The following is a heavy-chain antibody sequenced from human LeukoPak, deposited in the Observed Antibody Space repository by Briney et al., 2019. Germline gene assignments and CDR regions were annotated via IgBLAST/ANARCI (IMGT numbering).Heavy chain of an antibody. V-gene: IGHV3-23*01. CDR1: GFAISTYA. CDR2: ISGSGGST. D-gene: IGHD3-22*01. Sequence: PGGSLRLSCAASGFAISTYAMAWVRQAPGKGLEWVSAISGSGGSTYYADSVKGRFTISRDNSKNTLYLQMNSLRAEDTAVYYCAKGNYYDSSGEYTGPDYWGQGTLVTVSS. J-gene: IGHJ4*02. CDR3: AKGNYYDSSGEYTGPDY.